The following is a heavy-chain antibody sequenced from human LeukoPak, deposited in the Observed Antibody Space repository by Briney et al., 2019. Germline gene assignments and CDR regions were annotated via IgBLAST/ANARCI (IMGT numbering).Heavy chain of an antibody. CDR1: GFTFTRYW. D-gene: IGHD3-16*02. J-gene: IGHJ2*01. Sequence: PGGSLRLSCAASGFTFTRYWMHWVRQAPGKGLVWVSRINGDGSSTTYADSVKGRFTISRDNAENTLFLQMNSLRAEDTAVYYCAGDISPYWHCDLRGRGTLVTVSS. V-gene: IGHV3-74*01. CDR3: AGDISPYWHCDL. CDR2: INGDGSST.